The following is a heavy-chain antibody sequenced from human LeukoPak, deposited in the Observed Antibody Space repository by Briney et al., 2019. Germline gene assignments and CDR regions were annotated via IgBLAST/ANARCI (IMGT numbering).Heavy chain of an antibody. J-gene: IGHJ4*02. CDR2: INPNSGGT. Sequence: GASVEVSCKASGYTFTGYYMHWVRQAPGQGLEWMGWINPNSGGTNYAQKFQGRVTMTRDTSISTAYMELSRLRSDDTAVYYCARGICLWGATISHWGQGTLVTVSS. CDR1: GYTFTGYY. CDR3: ARGICLWGATISH. D-gene: IGHD1-26*01. V-gene: IGHV1-2*02.